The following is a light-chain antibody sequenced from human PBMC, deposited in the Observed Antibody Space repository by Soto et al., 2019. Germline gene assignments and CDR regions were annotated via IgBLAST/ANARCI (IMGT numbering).Light chain of an antibody. CDR2: AAS. J-gene: IGKJ3*01. CDR1: QGISNY. V-gene: IGKV1-27*01. CDR3: QKYNYDPFT. Sequence: DIQMTQSPSSLSASAGDRVTITCRASQGISNYVSWYQQKPGKVPKLLIYAASTLQSGVPSRFSGSGSGTDFTLTISSLQPEDVGNHYCQKYNYDPFTVGPGTNVNIK.